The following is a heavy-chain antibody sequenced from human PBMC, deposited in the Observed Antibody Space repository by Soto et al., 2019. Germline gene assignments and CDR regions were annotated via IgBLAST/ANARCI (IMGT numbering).Heavy chain of an antibody. CDR2: INHSGST. J-gene: IGHJ6*03. V-gene: IGHV4-34*01. Sequence: SETLSLTCAVYGGSFSGYYWSWIRQPPGKGLEWIGEINHSGSTNYNPSLKSRVTISVDTSKNQFSLKLSSVTAADTAVYYCARGRRGVVVIAISYYYYYMDVWGKGTTVTVSS. CDR3: ARGRRGVVVIAISYYYYYMDV. D-gene: IGHD2-21*01. CDR1: GGSFSGYY.